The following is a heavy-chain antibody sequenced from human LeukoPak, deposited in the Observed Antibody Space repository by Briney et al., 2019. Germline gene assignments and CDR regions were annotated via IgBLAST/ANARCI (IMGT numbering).Heavy chain of an antibody. CDR3: ARVKGTYFDY. V-gene: IGHV3-48*01. D-gene: IGHD1-1*01. CDR2: ISASGSNI. J-gene: IGHJ4*02. Sequence: GGSLRLSCAASGFPLSSYSINWFRQAPGKGLEWVAYISASGSNIYCVDSVMGRFTVSRDNPKSSLFLQMNSPRAEDTAVYYCARVKGTYFDYWGQGALVTVSS. CDR1: GFPLSSYS.